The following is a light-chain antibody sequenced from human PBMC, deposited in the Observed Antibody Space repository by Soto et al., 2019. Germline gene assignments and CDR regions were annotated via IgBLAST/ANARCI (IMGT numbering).Light chain of an antibody. CDR3: QHYNSYSEA. Sequence: DIQMTQSPSTLSASVGDRVTXXCRASEDIRTWLAWYQQKPGKAPKLLIYKASTLKSGVPSRFSGSGSGTEFTLTISSLQPDDFATYYCQHYNSYSEAFGQGTK. V-gene: IGKV1-5*03. J-gene: IGKJ1*01. CDR1: EDIRTW. CDR2: KAS.